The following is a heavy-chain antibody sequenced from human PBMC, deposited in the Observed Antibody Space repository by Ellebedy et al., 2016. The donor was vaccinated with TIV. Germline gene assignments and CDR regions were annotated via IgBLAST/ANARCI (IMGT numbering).Heavy chain of an antibody. Sequence: SVKVSXXASGGTFSSYAISWVRQAPGQGLEWMGGIIPIFGTANYAQKFQGRVTITADESTSTAYMELSSLRSEDTAVYYCARDLVKLTGDLGWFDPWGQGTLVTVSS. D-gene: IGHD7-27*01. CDR2: IIPIFGTA. J-gene: IGHJ5*02. CDR3: ARDLVKLTGDLGWFDP. V-gene: IGHV1-69*13. CDR1: GGTFSSYA.